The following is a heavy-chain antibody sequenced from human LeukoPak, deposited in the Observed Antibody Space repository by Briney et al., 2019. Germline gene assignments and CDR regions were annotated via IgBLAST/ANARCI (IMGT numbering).Heavy chain of an antibody. CDR2: IIPIFGTA. D-gene: IGHD3-9*01. J-gene: IGHJ5*02. V-gene: IGHV1-69*05. CDR1: GGTFSSYA. Sequence: GSSVKVSCKASGGTFSSYAISWVRQAPGQGLEWMGGIIPIFGTANYAQKFQGRVTITTDESTSTAYMELSSLRSDDTAVYYCARGALEDDILTGYYRGPNWFDPWGQGTLVTVSS. CDR3: ARGALEDDILTGYYRGPNWFDP.